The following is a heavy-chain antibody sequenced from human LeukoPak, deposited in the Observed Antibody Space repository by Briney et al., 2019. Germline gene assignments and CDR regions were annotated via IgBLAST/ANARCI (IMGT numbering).Heavy chain of an antibody. D-gene: IGHD2-15*01. J-gene: IGHJ4*02. V-gene: IGHV3-73*01. CDR1: GFDFSGFY. Sequence: GGSLRLSCAASGFDFSGFYMHWVRQASGRGLEWVGLIRSKPSSYTTVYAASVKGRFAISRDDSKNTAYLQMNSLKAEDTAVYYCTRQDCSGGSCSHVDYWGQGTLVTVSS. CDR2: IRSKPSSYTT. CDR3: TRQDCSGGSCSHVDY.